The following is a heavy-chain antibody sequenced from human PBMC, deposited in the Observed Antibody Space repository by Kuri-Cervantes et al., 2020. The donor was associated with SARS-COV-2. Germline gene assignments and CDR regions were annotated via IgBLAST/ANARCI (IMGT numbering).Heavy chain of an antibody. J-gene: IGHJ4*02. CDR3: ARGSLRFLEWLSHPEENFDY. Sequence: GESLKISCAASGFTFSSYWMSWVRQAPGKGLEWVANIKQDGSEKYYVDSVKGRFTIPRDNAKNSLYLQMNSLRAEDTAVYYCARGSLRFLEWLSHPEENFDYWGQGTLVTVSS. CDR2: IKQDGSEK. V-gene: IGHV3-7*01. D-gene: IGHD3-3*01. CDR1: GFTFSSYW.